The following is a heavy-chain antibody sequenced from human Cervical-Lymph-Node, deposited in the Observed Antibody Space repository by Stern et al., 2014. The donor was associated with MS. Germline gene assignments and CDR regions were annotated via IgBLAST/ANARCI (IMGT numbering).Heavy chain of an antibody. Sequence: QVQLVESGAEVKKPGASVKVSCESFGDTFSNSFVHWVRQAPGQGLDWIGVIEPSGDDTRYAPDFQGRITMTRDRTTSTVYMELSSLRSEDTAMYYCARIYNSLFDTPDVWGQGTMVTVSS. V-gene: IGHV1-46*01. CDR1: GDTFSNSF. J-gene: IGHJ3*01. CDR2: IEPSGDDT. CDR3: ARIYNSLFDTPDV. D-gene: IGHD1-14*01.